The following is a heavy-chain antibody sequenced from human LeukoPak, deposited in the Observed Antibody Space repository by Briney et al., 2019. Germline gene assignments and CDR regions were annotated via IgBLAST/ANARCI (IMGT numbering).Heavy chain of an antibody. J-gene: IGHJ6*03. CDR2: INPNSGGT. Sequence: ASVKVSCKASGYTFTGYYMHWVRHAPGQGLEWMGWINPNSGGTNYAQKFQGRVTMTRDTSISTAYMELSRLRSDDTAVYYCARGDSSGYYNYYYYMDVWGKGTTVTVSS. CDR1: GYTFTGYY. V-gene: IGHV1-2*02. D-gene: IGHD3-22*01. CDR3: ARGDSSGYYNYYYYMDV.